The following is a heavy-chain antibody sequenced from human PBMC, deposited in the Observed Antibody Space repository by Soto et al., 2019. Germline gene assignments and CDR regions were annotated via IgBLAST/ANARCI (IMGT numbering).Heavy chain of an antibody. V-gene: IGHV5-51*01. Sequence: PGESLKISCKGSGYSFTSYWIGWVRQMPGKGLEWMGIIYPGDSDTRYSPSFQGQVTISADKSISTAYLQWSSLKASDTAMYYCARLGYDFWSGYYYYGMDVWGQGTTVIVSS. CDR2: IYPGDSDT. D-gene: IGHD3-3*01. CDR1: GYSFTSYW. J-gene: IGHJ6*02. CDR3: ARLGYDFWSGYYYYGMDV.